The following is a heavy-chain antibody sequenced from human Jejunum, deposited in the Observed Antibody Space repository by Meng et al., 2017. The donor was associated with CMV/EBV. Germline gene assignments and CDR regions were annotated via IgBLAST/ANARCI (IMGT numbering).Heavy chain of an antibody. D-gene: IGHD6-25*01. Sequence: KASGYTFSGYYLHWVRPAPGQGLEWMGWINPNSGGTTYAQKFQGSVTMTRDTSITTAYMELSRLRSDDTAIYYCARRGAVGGSFDYWGQGTLVTVS. CDR2: INPNSGGT. J-gene: IGHJ4*02. CDR3: ARRGAVGGSFDY. V-gene: IGHV1-2*02. CDR1: GYTFSGYY.